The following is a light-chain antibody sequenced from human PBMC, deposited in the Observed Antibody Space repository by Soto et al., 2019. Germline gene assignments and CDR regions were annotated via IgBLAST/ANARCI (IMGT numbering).Light chain of an antibody. V-gene: IGKV1-39*01. CDR1: QSINTY. Sequence: DIQMTQSPSSLSASVGDRVTISCRASQSINTYLNWYQQRPGKAPKVLIYAASSLQSGVPSRFSGSGSGTDFTLTISSLQPEDFATYYCQQSSRTPRTFGQGTKLEIK. CDR2: AAS. J-gene: IGKJ2*01. CDR3: QQSSRTPRT.